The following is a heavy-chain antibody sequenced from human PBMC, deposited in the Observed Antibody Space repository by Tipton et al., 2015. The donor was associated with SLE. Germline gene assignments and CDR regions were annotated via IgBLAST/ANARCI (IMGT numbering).Heavy chain of an antibody. D-gene: IGHD3-10*01. CDR1: GGSFSGYY. J-gene: IGHJ5*02. CDR2: INHSGST. V-gene: IGHV4-34*01. CDR3: ARGEGYYGSGRYQGWFEP. Sequence: GLVKPSETLSLTCAVYGGSFSGYYWTWIRQPPGKGLEGIGEINHSGSTNYNPSLKSRVTISVDTSKNQFSLKLDSVTAADTAVYYCARGEGYYGSGRYQGWFEPSGQGTLVTVSS.